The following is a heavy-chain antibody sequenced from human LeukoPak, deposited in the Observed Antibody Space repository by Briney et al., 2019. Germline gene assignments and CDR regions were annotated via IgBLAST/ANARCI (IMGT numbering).Heavy chain of an antibody. CDR1: GGSFSGYY. Sequence: SETLSLTCAVYGGSFSGYYWSWIRQPPGKGLEWIGEINHSGSTNYNPSLKSRVTISVDKSKNQFSLKLSSVTAADTAVYYCARRSLLWFGEFSNWFDPWGQGTLVTVSS. J-gene: IGHJ5*02. V-gene: IGHV4-34*01. CDR3: ARRSLLWFGEFSNWFDP. CDR2: INHSGST. D-gene: IGHD3-10*01.